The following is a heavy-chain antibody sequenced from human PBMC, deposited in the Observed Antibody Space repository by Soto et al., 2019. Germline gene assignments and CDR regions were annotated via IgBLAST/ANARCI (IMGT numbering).Heavy chain of an antibody. Sequence: QVQLVQSGAEVKKPGASVKVSCRTSGYTFISYYIHWVRQAPGQGLEWMGLINPTDAYTDYAQKFPGRITVSRDTSTSIVDMELSSLRSEDTAIYYCARDHVDTPMTNFDYWGQGTLVTVSS. V-gene: IGHV1-46*01. J-gene: IGHJ4*02. CDR3: ARDHVDTPMTNFDY. CDR1: GYTFISYY. CDR2: INPTDAYT. D-gene: IGHD5-18*01.